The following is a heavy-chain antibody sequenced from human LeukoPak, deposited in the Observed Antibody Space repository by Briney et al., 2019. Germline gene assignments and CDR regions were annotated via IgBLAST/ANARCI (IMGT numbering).Heavy chain of an antibody. Sequence: GGSLRLSCAASGFTFSSYAMSWVRQAPGKGLEWLSAISGSGGSTYYADSMKGRLTISRDNSKNTLYLQMNSLRAEDTAVYYCAKDPPYIRVEMATIEIHWGQGTLVTVSS. CDR2: ISGSGGST. D-gene: IGHD5-24*01. J-gene: IGHJ4*02. CDR1: GFTFSSYA. CDR3: AKDPPYIRVEMATIEIH. V-gene: IGHV3-23*01.